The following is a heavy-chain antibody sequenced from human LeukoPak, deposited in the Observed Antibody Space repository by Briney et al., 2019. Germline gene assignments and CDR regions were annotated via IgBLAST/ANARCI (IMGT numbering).Heavy chain of an antibody. J-gene: IGHJ6*02. CDR2: ISSSSSYI. V-gene: IGHV3-21*01. CDR1: GFTFSSYS. CDR3: ARDAHTGSGTYWGGVDYYYGLDV. Sequence: PGGFLRLSCAASGFTFSSYSMNWVRQAPGKGLEWVSSISSSSSYIYYADSVKGRFTISRDNAKNSLYLQMNSLRAEDTAVYYCARDAHTGSGTYWGGVDYYYGLDVWGQGTTVTVSS. D-gene: IGHD3-10*01.